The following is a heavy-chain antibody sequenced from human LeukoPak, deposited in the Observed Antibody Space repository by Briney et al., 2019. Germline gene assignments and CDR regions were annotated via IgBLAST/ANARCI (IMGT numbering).Heavy chain of an antibody. CDR3: ARARSGWYEYYFDY. D-gene: IGHD6-19*01. J-gene: IGHJ4*02. V-gene: IGHV4-59*12. CDR2: IYHSGST. CDR1: GGSISSYS. Sequence: SETLSLTCTVSGGSISSYSWSWIRQPPGKGLEWIGYIYHSGSTYYNPSLKSRVTISVDRSKNQFSLKLSSVTAADTAVYYCARARSGWYEYYFDYWGQGTLVTVSS.